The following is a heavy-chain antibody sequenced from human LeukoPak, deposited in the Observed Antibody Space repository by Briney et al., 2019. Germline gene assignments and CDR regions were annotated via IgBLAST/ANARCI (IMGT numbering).Heavy chain of an antibody. V-gene: IGHV3-7*01. J-gene: IGHJ4*02. D-gene: IGHD3-10*01. CDR1: GFTFSSYW. CDR3: ARVWLWFGERPLDY. CDR2: IKQDGSEK. Sequence: GGSLRLSCAASGFTFSSYWMSWVRQAPGKGLEWVANIKQDGSEKYYVDSVKGRFTISRDNAKNSLYLQMNSLRAEDTAVYYCARVWLWFGERPLDYWGQGNLVTVSS.